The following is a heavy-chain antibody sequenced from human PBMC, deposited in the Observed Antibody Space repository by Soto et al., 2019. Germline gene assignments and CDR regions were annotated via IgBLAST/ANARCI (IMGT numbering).Heavy chain of an antibody. CDR2: FSYGGGT. J-gene: IGHJ4*02. D-gene: IGHD1-26*01. V-gene: IGHV4-59*12. Sequence: PSETLSLTCTVSGGSISDYYWSWIRQPPGKGLEWIGYFSYGGGTNNSPSLKSRATISGDTSKNQFSLNLSSVTAEDTAVYYCAKDQYSGSPGKPDYWGQGILVTVSS. CDR3: AKDQYSGSPGKPDY. CDR1: GGSISDYY.